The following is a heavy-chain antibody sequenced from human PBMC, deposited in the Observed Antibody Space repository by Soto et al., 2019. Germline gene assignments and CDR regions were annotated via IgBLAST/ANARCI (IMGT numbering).Heavy chain of an antibody. V-gene: IGHV3-30*03. CDR2: ILYDGSKK. D-gene: IGHD2-8*01. J-gene: IGHJ4*02. CDR1: GFNLNTYG. Sequence: GGSLRLCCVASGFNLNTYGIYWVRQAPGKGLQWVAQILYDGSKKHYADSVRGRFTITRDNSKNTVYLQMDSLRVDDTAMYYCVRDLVLMADYWGQGTLVTVSS. CDR3: VRDLVLMADY.